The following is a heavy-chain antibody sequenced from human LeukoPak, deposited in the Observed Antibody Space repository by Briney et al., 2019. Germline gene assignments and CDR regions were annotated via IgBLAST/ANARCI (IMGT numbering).Heavy chain of an antibody. CDR3: ARDKEGGSGSMDY. CDR1: GFSVSSNY. CDR2: IYSDGST. D-gene: IGHD3-10*01. J-gene: IGHJ4*02. Sequence: GSLRLSCAASGFSVSSNYMNWVRQAPGKGLEWVSIIYSDGSTDYADSVKGRFTISRDNSKNTLSLQMNSLRAEDTAVYYCARDKEGGSGSMDYWGLGTLVTVSS. V-gene: IGHV3-53*01.